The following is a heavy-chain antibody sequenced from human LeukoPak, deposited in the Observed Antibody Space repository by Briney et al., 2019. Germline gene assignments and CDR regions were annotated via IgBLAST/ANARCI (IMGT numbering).Heavy chain of an antibody. CDR1: GFTFSTYN. CDR3: ARAAYSISPDY. CDR2: ISTGSSVI. J-gene: IGHJ4*02. V-gene: IGHV3-48*02. Sequence: GGSLRLSCAASGFTFSTYNMNWVRQAPGKGLEWVSYISTGSSVIHYADSVKGRFTISRDNAENSLYLHMSSLRDEDTAVYYCARAAYSISPDYWGQGNRVTVSS. D-gene: IGHD6-13*01.